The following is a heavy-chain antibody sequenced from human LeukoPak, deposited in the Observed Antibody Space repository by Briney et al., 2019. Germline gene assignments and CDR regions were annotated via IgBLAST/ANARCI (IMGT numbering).Heavy chain of an antibody. Sequence: PGGSLRLSCAASGFTFSNYGMHWVRQAPGKGVEWVAVIYDDGSREHFADSVKGRFTISRDNPKNTVVLQMHRLRADDTAVYYCARDLKSGYVDSWGQGSLVTVSS. CDR1: GFTFSNYG. CDR2: IYDDGSRE. J-gene: IGHJ4*02. V-gene: IGHV3-33*01. D-gene: IGHD3-3*01. CDR3: ARDLKSGYVDS.